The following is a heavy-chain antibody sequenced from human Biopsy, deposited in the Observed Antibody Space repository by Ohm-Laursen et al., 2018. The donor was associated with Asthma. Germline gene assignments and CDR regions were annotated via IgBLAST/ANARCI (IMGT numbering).Heavy chain of an antibody. CDR3: ASDFPKDYVRYNFQF. D-gene: IGHD4-17*01. J-gene: IGHJ4*02. Sequence: SVKVSCNISGYSLTDLSMHWVRQAPGQGLEWMGGHDHEEGGTVNARRFQGRVAMTEDTSTDTAYMELSSLSSDDTAVYYCASDFPKDYVRYNFQFWGQGTLVTVSS. CDR2: HDHEEGGT. CDR1: GYSLTDLS. V-gene: IGHV1-24*01.